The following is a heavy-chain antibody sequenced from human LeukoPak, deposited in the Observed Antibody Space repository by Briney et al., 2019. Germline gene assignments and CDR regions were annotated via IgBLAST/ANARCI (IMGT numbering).Heavy chain of an antibody. CDR2: IYYSGST. CDR3: ERHSRRGMKGGYYYYAIDV. J-gene: IGHJ6*02. Sequence: SETLSLTCTLSGGSTSSYYWIWIRQPPGKGLEWIGYIYYSGSTNYNPSLKSRATISVDTSKNQFSLKLSSVTATDTAVYFWERHSRRGMKGGYYYYAIDVWGQGTTVTVSS. D-gene: IGHD3-16*01. V-gene: IGHV4-59*08. CDR1: GGSTSSYY.